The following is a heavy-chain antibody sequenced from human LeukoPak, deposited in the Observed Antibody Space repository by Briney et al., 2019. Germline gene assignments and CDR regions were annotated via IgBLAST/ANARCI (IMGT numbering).Heavy chain of an antibody. D-gene: IGHD3-9*01. CDR2: IYYSGST. V-gene: IGHV4-59*01. J-gene: IGHJ4*02. CDR3: ARGDDILTVWEN. Sequence: PSETLFLTCTVSGGSISSYYWSWIRQPPGKGLEWIGYIYYSGSTNYNPSLKSRVTISVDTSKNQFSLKLSSVTAADTAVYYCARGDDILTVWENWGQGTLVTVSS. CDR1: GGSISSYY.